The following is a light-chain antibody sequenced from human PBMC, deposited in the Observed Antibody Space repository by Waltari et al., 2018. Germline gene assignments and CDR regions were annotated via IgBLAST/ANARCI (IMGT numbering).Light chain of an antibody. V-gene: IGLV2-14*03. CDR2: DVR. J-gene: IGLJ1*01. CDR3: SSYTSSSTPYV. Sequence: QSALTQPASVSGSPGQSITISCTGTSSDVGGYNYVSWYQQHPGKAPKLMIYDVRNRPSGVSNRFSGSKSGNTASLTISGLQAEDEADYYCSSYTSSSTPYVFGTGTKVTVL. CDR1: SSDVGGYNY.